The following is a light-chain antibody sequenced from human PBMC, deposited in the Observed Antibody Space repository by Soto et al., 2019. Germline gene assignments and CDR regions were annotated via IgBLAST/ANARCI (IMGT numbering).Light chain of an antibody. CDR1: RNDVGRCL. CDR2: EAD. J-gene: IGLJ1*01. V-gene: IGLV2-23*01. Sequence: QSVLTQPASVSGSPGKSITISGTGTRNDVGRCLVSWYQQYLGPAPKLILYEADKRPSGTSNRFSGSKSGDTASLTISGLQAEDEADYFCCSYAGSSTFVFGTGTKVTVL. CDR3: CSYAGSSTFV.